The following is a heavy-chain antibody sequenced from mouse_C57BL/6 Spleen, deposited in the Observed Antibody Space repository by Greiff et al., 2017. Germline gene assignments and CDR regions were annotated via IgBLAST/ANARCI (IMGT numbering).Heavy chain of an antibody. Sequence: VKLQQPGAELVMPGASVKLSCKASGYTFTSYWMHWVKQRPGQGLEWIGEIDPSDSYTNYNQKFKGKSTLTVDKSSSTAYMQLSSLTSEDSAVYYCARWGLGDYAMDYWGQGTSVTVSS. CDR1: GYTFTSYW. V-gene: IGHV1-69*01. CDR3: ARWGLGDYAMDY. D-gene: IGHD2-2*01. J-gene: IGHJ4*01. CDR2: IDPSDSYT.